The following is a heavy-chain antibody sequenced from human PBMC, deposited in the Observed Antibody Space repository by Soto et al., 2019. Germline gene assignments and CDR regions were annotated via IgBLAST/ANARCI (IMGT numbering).Heavy chain of an antibody. J-gene: IGHJ5*02. D-gene: IGHD3-16*01. CDR3: ARMATFGSLNWFDP. CDR2: MNPGSGDT. V-gene: IGHV1-8*01. Sequence: ASGKVSGKASGYIFTNNDVSWVRQATGQGLEWMGWMNPGSGDTGYAQKFQGRVTMTRDISIATAYMELSSLRSDDTAIYYCARMATFGSLNWFDPWGQGTLVTVSS. CDR1: GYIFTNND.